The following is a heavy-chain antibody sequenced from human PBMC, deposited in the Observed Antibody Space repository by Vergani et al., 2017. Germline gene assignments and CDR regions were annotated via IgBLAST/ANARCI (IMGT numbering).Heavy chain of an antibody. CDR3: ARVNTETNGHLSCYYYMDV. CDR2: IDHTGRP. Sequence: QVQLQQWGGGLLKPSETLSLTCVVNGGSFTSYHWTWIRQSPGEGLEWVGDIDHTGRPDYNPSLKSRLTMSVDNSRNQFSLTLNSVTATDTAIYFCARVNTETNGHLSCYYYMDVWGQGTAVTVS. D-gene: IGHD4-11*01. J-gene: IGHJ6*03. V-gene: IGHV4-34*01. CDR1: GGSFTSYH.